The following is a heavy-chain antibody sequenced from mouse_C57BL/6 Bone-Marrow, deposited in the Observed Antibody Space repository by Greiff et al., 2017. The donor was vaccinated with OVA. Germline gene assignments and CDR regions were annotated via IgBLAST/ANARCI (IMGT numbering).Heavy chain of an antibody. Sequence: VKLVESGPGLVAPSQSLSITCTVSGFSLTSYAISWVRQPPGKGLEWLGVIWTGGGTNYNSALKSRLSISKDNSKSQVFLKMNSLQTDDTARYYCARKGIGLRRNAMDYWGKGTSVTVSS. V-gene: IGHV2-9-1*01. CDR3: ARKGIGLRRNAMDY. D-gene: IGHD2-4*01. CDR2: IWTGGGT. J-gene: IGHJ4*01. CDR1: GFSLTSYA.